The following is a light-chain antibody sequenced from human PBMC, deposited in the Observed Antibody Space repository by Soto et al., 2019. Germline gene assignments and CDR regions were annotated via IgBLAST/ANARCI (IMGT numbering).Light chain of an antibody. CDR3: SSYTGSSTLAI. Sequence: QSALTQPASASGSPGQSITISCTGTSSDVGGYNYISWYQQHPGKAPKLMIYEVSNRPSGVSNRFSGSKSGNTASLTISGLQAEDEADYYCSSYTGSSTLAIFGGGTKVTVL. J-gene: IGLJ2*01. V-gene: IGLV2-14*01. CDR1: SSDVGGYNY. CDR2: EVS.